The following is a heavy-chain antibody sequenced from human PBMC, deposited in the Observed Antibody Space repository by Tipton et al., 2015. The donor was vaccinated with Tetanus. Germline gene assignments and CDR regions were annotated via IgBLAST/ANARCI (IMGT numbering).Heavy chain of an antibody. CDR3: AREGSLDWVGPVDS. J-gene: IGHJ4*02. V-gene: IGHV3-33*01. D-gene: IGHD3-3*01. CDR2: AWYDGSKQ. Sequence: SLRLSCAASGFIFNGYGMHWVRQAPGKGLEWLALAWYDGSKQYYADSVKGRFTISRDNSKNTVDLQMNNLRDEDTAVYYCAREGSLDWVGPVDSWGQGTLVAVSS. CDR1: GFIFNGYG.